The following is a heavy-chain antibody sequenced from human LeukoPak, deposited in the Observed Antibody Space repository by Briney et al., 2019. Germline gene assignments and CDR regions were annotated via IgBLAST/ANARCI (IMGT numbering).Heavy chain of an antibody. J-gene: IGHJ4*02. CDR3: ARDRSRGWYVY. CDR1: GGRFTSYA. D-gene: IGHD6-19*01. Sequence: GAPVNVSCKASGGRFTSYAISWVRQAPGHGLEGMGWISAYNGNTNYAQKIQGRVTMTTDTSTSTAYMEVGSLRSDDTAVYYCARDRSRGWYVYWGQGTMVTVS. V-gene: IGHV1-18*01. CDR2: ISAYNGNT.